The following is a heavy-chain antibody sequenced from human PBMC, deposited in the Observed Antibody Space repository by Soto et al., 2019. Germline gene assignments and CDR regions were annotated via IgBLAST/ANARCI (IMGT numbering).Heavy chain of an antibody. Sequence: SETLSLTCTVSGGSISSSSYYWGWIRQPPGKGLEWIGSIYYSGSTYYNPSLKSRVTISVDTSKNQFSLKLSSVTAADTAVYYCARTTYDSSGYYYDPWYFDLWGRGTLVTVSS. V-gene: IGHV4-39*01. CDR2: IYYSGST. D-gene: IGHD3-22*01. J-gene: IGHJ2*01. CDR1: GGSISSSSYY. CDR3: ARTTYDSSGYYYDPWYFDL.